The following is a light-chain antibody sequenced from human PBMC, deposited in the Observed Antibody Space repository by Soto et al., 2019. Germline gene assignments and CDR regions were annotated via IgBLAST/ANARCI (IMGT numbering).Light chain of an antibody. CDR1: QDIATY. V-gene: IGKV1-33*01. J-gene: IGKJ1*01. Sequence: DIQMTQSPSSLSASVGNRVTITCQASQDIATYLNWDQQKPGKAPYLLIYDASNLETGVPSRFSGGGSGTHFTFTISNLQPEDIATYYCQPYDNLPPTWTFGQGTKVEIE. CDR3: QPYDNLPPTWT. CDR2: DAS.